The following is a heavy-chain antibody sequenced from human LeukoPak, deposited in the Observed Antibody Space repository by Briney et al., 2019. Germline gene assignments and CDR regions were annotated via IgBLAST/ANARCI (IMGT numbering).Heavy chain of an antibody. CDR2: INHSGST. CDR3: ARAQRITMIVVVPAGYGMDV. V-gene: IGHV4-34*01. CDR1: GGSFSGYY. J-gene: IGHJ6*02. Sequence: SETLSLTCAGYGGSFSGYYWSWIRQPPGKGLEWIGEINHSGSTNYNPSLKSRVTISVDTSKNQFSLKLSSVTAADTAVYYCARAQRITMIVVVPAGYGMDVWGQGTTVTVSS. D-gene: IGHD3-22*01.